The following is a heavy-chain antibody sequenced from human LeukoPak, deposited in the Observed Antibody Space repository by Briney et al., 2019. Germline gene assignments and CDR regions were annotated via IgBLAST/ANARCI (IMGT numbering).Heavy chain of an antibody. CDR3: ARVIYDYAREAYYYYYMDV. CDR1: GGSISSYY. D-gene: IGHD3-16*01. J-gene: IGHJ6*03. CDR2: IYTSGTI. V-gene: IGHV4-4*07. Sequence: PSETLSLTCTVSGGSISSYYWSWIRQPAGTALEWIGRIYTSGTITYNPSLKSRVTMSVDTSKNQFSLKLSSVTAADTAVYYCARVIYDYAREAYYYYYMDVWGKGTTVTISS.